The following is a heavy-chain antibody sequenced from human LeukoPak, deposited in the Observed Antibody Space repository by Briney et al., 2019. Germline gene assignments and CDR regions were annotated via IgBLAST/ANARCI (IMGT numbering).Heavy chain of an antibody. CDR1: GFTFSSYE. V-gene: IGHV3-48*03. J-gene: IGHJ3*02. CDR2: ISSSGSTK. D-gene: IGHD2-2*01. Sequence: GGSLRLSCAASGFTFSSYEMNWVRQAPGKGLEWLSYISSSGSTKYYADSVKGRFTISRDNAKNSLYLQMNSLRAEDKAVYYCARDLVKGYDDAFDIWGQGTMVTVSS. CDR3: ARDLVKGYDDAFDI.